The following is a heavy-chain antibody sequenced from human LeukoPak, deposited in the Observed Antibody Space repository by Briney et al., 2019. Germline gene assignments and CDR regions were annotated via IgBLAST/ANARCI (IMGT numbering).Heavy chain of an antibody. J-gene: IGHJ6*02. Sequence: PSQTLSLTCTVSGGSISSGSYYWSWIRQPARKGLEWIGRVYTSGSTNYNPSLKSRVTISVDTSKNRFSLKLSSVTAADTAVYYCARAELYRQIYYYYGMDVWGQGTTVTVSS. CDR1: GGSISSGSYY. CDR3: ARAELYRQIYYYYGMDV. V-gene: IGHV4-61*02. D-gene: IGHD2-2*02. CDR2: VYTSGST.